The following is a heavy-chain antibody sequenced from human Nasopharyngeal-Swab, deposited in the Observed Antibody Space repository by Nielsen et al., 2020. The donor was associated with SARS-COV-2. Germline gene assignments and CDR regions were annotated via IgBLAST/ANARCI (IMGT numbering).Heavy chain of an antibody. CDR2: ISGSGDNT. D-gene: IGHD6-13*01. J-gene: IGHJ6*03. CDR1: GFTFESYG. CDR3: AKDPSAAIDV. V-gene: IGHV3-23*01. Sequence: GGSLRLSCEASGFTFESYGMTWVRQAPGKGLEWVSTISGSGDNTHYADSVRGRFTISRDNSQRTVFLQMTSLRAEDTALYYCAKDPSAAIDVWGKGTTVIVSS.